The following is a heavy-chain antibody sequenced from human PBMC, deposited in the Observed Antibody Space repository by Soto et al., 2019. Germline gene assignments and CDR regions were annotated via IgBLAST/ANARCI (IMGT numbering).Heavy chain of an antibody. Sequence: EVQLVESGGGLVQPGRSLRLSCAASGFTFDDYAMHWVRQAPGKGLEWVSGISWNSGSIGYADSVKGRFTISRDNAKNSLYLQMNSLRAEDTALYYCAKGPAAAGRPQKLYYYYYMDVWGKGTTVTVSS. CDR1: GFTFDDYA. D-gene: IGHD6-13*01. V-gene: IGHV3-9*01. CDR3: AKGPAAAGRPQKLYYYYYMDV. CDR2: ISWNSGSI. J-gene: IGHJ6*03.